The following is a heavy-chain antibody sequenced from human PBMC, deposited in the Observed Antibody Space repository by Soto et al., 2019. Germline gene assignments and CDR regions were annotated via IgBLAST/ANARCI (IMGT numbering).Heavy chain of an antibody. J-gene: IGHJ4*02. V-gene: IGHV2-5*02. CDR2: IYWDDDK. CDR1: GFSLSTSGVG. CDR3: APRPRGDTAFDF. D-gene: IGHD2-21*02. Sequence: QITLKESGPTLVKPTQTLTLTCSFSGFSLSTSGVGVAWIRQPPGKALEWLALIYWDDDKRYSSSLKSRLTIXKSXPKNQLVPTMTNTDPVDTATYYCAPRPRGDTAFDFWGQGTLVTVSS.